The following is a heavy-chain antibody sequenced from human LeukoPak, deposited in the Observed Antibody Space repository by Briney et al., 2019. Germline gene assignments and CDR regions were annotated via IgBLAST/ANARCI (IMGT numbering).Heavy chain of an antibody. J-gene: IGHJ4*02. Sequence: GGSLRLSCAASGFTVTSDCMSWVRQAPGKGLEGVSVIYRGGSICYADSVQGRFTISRDKTNNTLYLQMNSLRADDTAVYYCTLRGSGSHYEGASVYWGQGTLVTLSS. D-gene: IGHD3-10*01. CDR2: IYRGGSI. V-gene: IGHV3-66*01. CDR3: TLRGSGSHYEGASVY. CDR1: GFTVTSDC.